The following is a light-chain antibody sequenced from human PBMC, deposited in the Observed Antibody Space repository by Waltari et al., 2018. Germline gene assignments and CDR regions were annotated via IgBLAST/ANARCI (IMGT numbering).Light chain of an antibody. J-gene: IGLJ1*01. CDR3: WSYAGRNTYV. V-gene: IGLV2-11*01. CDR2: DVI. CDR1: SSDVGAYNY. Sequence: QSALTQPRSVSGSPGQSVAISCTGTSSDVGAYNYVFWYQQHSGEAPKLIIYDVIKRPSGVPDRFSGSKSGNMASLTISGLQAEDEADYYGWSYAGRNTYVFGAGTKVTVL.